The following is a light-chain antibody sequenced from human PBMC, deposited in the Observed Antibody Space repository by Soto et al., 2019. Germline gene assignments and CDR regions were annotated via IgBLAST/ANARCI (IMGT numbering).Light chain of an antibody. Sequence: EIVMTQSPATLSVSPGERATLSCTASQSANTGLAWYQQKPGQAPRLLIYAASTRATGIPARFSGSGSGTEFTLTISSLQSEDFAVYHWQQYQSWPITFGQGTRLEIE. CDR1: QSANTG. CDR3: QQYQSWPIT. CDR2: AAS. J-gene: IGKJ5*01. V-gene: IGKV3-15*01.